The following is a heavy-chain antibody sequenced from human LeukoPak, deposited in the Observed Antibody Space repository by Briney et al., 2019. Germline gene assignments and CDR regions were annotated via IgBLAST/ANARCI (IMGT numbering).Heavy chain of an antibody. CDR2: ISGSGGRT. V-gene: IGHV3-23*01. D-gene: IGHD3-22*01. Sequence: GGSLRLSCAVSGLTFSSYDMSWVRQAPGKGLEWVSGISGSGGRTDYADSVKGRFSISRDNCKNTLYLQMNRLRAEDTAVYYCAVSMIAFDFWGQGTLVTVSS. CDR3: AVSMIAFDF. CDR1: GLTFSSYD. J-gene: IGHJ4*02.